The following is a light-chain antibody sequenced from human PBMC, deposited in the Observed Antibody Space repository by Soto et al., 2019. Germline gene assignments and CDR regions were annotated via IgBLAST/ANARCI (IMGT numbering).Light chain of an antibody. Sequence: DIQMTQSPSSLSASLGDRVRITCRASQSISNFLNWVQHKPGNAPKVLISAASTLQSGVPPRFSGSESGTDFTLTISSLQPEDSASYYCQQYYNSVLTLGGGTKVDIK. CDR2: AAS. CDR3: QQYYNSVLT. CDR1: QSISNF. J-gene: IGKJ4*01. V-gene: IGKV1-39*01.